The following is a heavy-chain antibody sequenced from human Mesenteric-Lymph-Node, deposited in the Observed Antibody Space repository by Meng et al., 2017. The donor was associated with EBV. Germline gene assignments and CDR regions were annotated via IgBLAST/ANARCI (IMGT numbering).Heavy chain of an antibody. V-gene: IGHV4-34*01. Sequence: VQLQPWGAGLLKTSETLSLSGAVYGGSFSGYYWSWIRQPPGKGLEWIGEINHSGSTNYNPSLKSRVTISVDTSKNQFSLKLSSVTAADTAVYYCARYSASSGYYNDWGQGTLVTVSS. CDR1: GGSFSGYY. J-gene: IGHJ4*02. CDR2: INHSGST. D-gene: IGHD3-22*01. CDR3: ARYSASSGYYND.